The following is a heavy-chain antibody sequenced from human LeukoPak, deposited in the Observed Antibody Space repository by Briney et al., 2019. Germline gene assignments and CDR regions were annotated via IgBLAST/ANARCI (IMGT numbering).Heavy chain of an antibody. CDR3: AKDSPPGIVAHYYYYVDV. Sequence: GGSLRLSCAASGYTFSSYAMSWVRQAPGKGLEWVSGISGSGGGTYYADSVKGRFTISRDNSKNTLYLQMNSLRAEDTAVYYCAKDSPPGIVAHYYYYVDVWGKGTKVTVSS. CDR1: GYTFSSYA. CDR2: ISGSGGGT. J-gene: IGHJ6*03. D-gene: IGHD2-15*01. V-gene: IGHV3-23*01.